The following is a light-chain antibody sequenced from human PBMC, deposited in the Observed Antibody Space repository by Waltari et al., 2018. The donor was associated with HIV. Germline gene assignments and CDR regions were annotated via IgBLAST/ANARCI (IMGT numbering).Light chain of an antibody. CDR3: CSYAGSSTDAV. J-gene: IGLJ7*01. Sequence: QSALTQPASVSGSPGQSITISCTGTSSDVGSYNLVPWYQQHPGKAPKLMIYEVSKRPSGVSNRFSGSKSGNTASLTISGLQAEDEADYYCCSYAGSSTDAVFGGGTQLTVL. CDR2: EVS. V-gene: IGLV2-23*02. CDR1: SSDVGSYNL.